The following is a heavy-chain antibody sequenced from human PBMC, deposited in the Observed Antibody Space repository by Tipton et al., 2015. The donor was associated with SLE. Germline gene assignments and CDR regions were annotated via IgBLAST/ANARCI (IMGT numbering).Heavy chain of an antibody. CDR1: GFTFSSYV. CDR2: ISGSGYIT. V-gene: IGHV3-48*03. CDR3: AREGSGTPDY. D-gene: IGHD1-26*01. J-gene: IGHJ4*02. Sequence: GSLRLSCAASGFTFSSYVMNWVRQAPGKGLEWVAAISGSGYITFYAESVKGRFTVSRDNAKNSLYLQLNSLRAEDTAVYYCAREGSGTPDYWGQGTLVTVSS.